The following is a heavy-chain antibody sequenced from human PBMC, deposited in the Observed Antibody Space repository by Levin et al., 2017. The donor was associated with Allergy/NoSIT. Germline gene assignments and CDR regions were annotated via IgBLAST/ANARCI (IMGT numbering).Heavy chain of an antibody. V-gene: IGHV3-30-3*01. D-gene: IGHD3-22*01. CDR1: GFTSSSYA. CDR3: ARDAASSGCVGICPNHAFDI. Sequence: PGGSLRLSCAASGFTSSSYALYWVRQAPGKGLEWVAVISYDGSSKYYADSVKGRFTISRDNSKNTLYLQMNSLRAEDTAVYYCARDAASSGCVGICPNHAFDIWGQGTMVTVSS. CDR2: ISYDGSSK. J-gene: IGHJ3*02.